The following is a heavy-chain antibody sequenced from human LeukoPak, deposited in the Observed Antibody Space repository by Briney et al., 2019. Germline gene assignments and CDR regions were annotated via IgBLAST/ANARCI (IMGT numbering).Heavy chain of an antibody. CDR3: AKYYGDYAYYYYMDV. J-gene: IGHJ6*03. D-gene: IGHD4-17*01. V-gene: IGHV3-23*01. CDR2: ISGSGGST. CDR1: GFTFSSYA. Sequence: GGSLRLSCAASGFTFSSYAMSWVRQAPGKGLEWVSAISGSGGSTYYADSVKGRFTFTRDNSKNTLYLQMNSLRAEDTAVYYCAKYYGDYAYYYYMDVWGKGTTVTVSS.